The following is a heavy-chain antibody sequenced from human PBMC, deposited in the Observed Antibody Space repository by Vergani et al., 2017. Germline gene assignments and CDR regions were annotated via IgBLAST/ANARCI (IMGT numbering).Heavy chain of an antibody. CDR3: ASTGAAGGRGGDY. CDR2: ISSSSIYI. CDR1: GFTFSSYS. J-gene: IGHJ4*02. D-gene: IGHD6-13*01. V-gene: IGHV3-21*01. Sequence: EVQLVESGGGLVKPGGSLRLSCAASGFTFSSYSMNWVRPAPGKGLEWVSSISSSSIYIYYADSVKGRFTISRDNAKNSLSLQMNSLRAEDTAVYYCASTGAAGGRGGDYWGQGTLVTVSS.